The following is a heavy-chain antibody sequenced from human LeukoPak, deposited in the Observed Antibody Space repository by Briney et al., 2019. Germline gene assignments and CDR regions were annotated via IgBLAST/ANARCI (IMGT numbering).Heavy chain of an antibody. V-gene: IGHV3-30*04. J-gene: IGHJ4*02. CDR2: ISYDGSNK. Sequence: GRSLRLSCAASGFTFSSYAMHWVRQAPGKGLEWVAVISYDGSNKYYADSVKGRFTISRDNSKNTLYLQMNSLRAEDTAMYYCARDLNNGIEVVPAAILSYWGQGTLVTVSS. CDR1: GFTFSSYA. CDR3: ARDLNNGIEVVPAAILSY. D-gene: IGHD2-2*01.